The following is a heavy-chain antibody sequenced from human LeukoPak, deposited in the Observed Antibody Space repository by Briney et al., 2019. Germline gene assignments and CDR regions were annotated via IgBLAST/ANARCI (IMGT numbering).Heavy chain of an antibody. CDR2: IYTSGST. D-gene: IGHD5-18*01. Sequence: PSETLSLTCTVSGGSISSYYWSWIRQPAGKGLEWIGRIYTSGSTNYNPSLKSRVTMSVDTSKNQFSLKLSSVTAADTAVYYCARAGYSYGTNHFDYWGQGTLVTVSS. CDR3: ARAGYSYGTNHFDY. CDR1: GGSISSYY. J-gene: IGHJ4*02. V-gene: IGHV4-4*07.